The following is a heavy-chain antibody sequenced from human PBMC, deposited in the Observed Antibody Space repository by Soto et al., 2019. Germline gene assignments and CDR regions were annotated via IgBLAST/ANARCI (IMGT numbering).Heavy chain of an antibody. CDR1: GYSISSGYY. D-gene: IGHD6-13*01. J-gene: IGHJ6*02. V-gene: IGHV4-38-2*01. Sequence: ASETLSLTCGVSGYSISSGYYWGWIRQPPGKGLEWIASIYHSGNTYYNPSLKSRVIISVDTSKNQFSLKLNSVTAADTAVYYCARGYSYGNVNFYGMDVWGQGTTVTVSS. CDR3: ARGYSYGNVNFYGMDV. CDR2: IYHSGNT.